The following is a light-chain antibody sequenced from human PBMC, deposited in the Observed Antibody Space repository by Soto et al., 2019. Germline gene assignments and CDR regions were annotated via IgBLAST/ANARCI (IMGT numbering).Light chain of an antibody. CDR1: QSFSNN. V-gene: IGKV3-15*01. CDR2: GAS. Sequence: EIVMTQSPATLSVSPGERATLSCRASQSFSNNLAWFQHKPGQAPRLLIYGASTRATGIPDRFSGSGSGTECTLTISSLQSEDFAVYYCQQYNDWPRTFGQGTKVES. J-gene: IGKJ1*01. CDR3: QQYNDWPRT.